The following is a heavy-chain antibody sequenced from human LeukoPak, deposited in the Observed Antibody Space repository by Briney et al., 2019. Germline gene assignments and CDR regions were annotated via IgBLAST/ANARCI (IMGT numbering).Heavy chain of an antibody. J-gene: IGHJ4*02. Sequence: GGSLRLTCAASGFTFSNAWMSWVRQAPGKGLEWVGRIKKKTDGETTDYAAPVKGRFTISRDDSKNTLYLEMNSLKSDDTAVYYCAAGTGTSDFDYWGQGTLVTVSS. D-gene: IGHD1-1*01. CDR1: GFTFSNAW. CDR2: IKKKTDGETT. V-gene: IGHV3-15*01. CDR3: AAGTGTSDFDY.